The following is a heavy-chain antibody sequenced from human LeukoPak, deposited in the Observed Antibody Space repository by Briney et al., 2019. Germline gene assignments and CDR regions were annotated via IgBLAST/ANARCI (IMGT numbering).Heavy chain of an antibody. CDR3: ARDHRDAFDY. J-gene: IGHJ4*02. CDR1: GFTFSSYS. CDR2: ISSSGSYI. D-gene: IGHD1-14*01. V-gene: IGHV3-21*01. Sequence: KPGGSLRVSCAASGFTFSSYSMNWVRQAPGKGLEWVSSISSSGSYIYYADSVKGRFTISRDNAKNSLYLQMNSLRAEDTAVYYCARDHRDAFDYWGQGTLVTVSS.